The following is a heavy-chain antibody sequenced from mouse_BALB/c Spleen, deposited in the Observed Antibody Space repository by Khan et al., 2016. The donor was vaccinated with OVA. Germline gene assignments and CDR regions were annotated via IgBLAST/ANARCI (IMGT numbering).Heavy chain of an antibody. V-gene: IGHV1S135*01. CDR3: ARTDYYGSSYYFDY. CDR1: GYSFTDYN. D-gene: IGHD1-1*01. CDR2: IDPYNGGT. Sequence: EVQLQESGPELVKPGASVKVSCKASGYSFTDYNMFWVKQSHGKSLEWIGYIDPYNGGTSYNQKFKGKATLTVDKSSSTAFRHINSLTSEDSAVFYCARTDYYGSSYYFDYWGQGTTLTVSS. J-gene: IGHJ2*01.